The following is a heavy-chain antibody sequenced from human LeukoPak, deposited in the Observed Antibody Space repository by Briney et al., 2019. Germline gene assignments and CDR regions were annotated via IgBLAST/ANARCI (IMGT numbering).Heavy chain of an antibody. Sequence: GGSLRLSCEASGFSFSKYAMQWVRQAPGKGLEWVAAISYDGNIKDYADSVKGRFTISRDNSKNTLYLQMNSLRAEDTAVYYCAKDGDQWELNYYYYMDVWGKGTTVTISS. V-gene: IGHV3-30*18. J-gene: IGHJ6*03. D-gene: IGHD1-26*01. CDR2: ISYDGNIK. CDR3: AKDGDQWELNYYYYMDV. CDR1: GFSFSKYA.